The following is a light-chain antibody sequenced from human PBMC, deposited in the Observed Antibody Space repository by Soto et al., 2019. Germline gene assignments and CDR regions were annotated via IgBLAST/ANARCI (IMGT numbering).Light chain of an antibody. CDR2: DAS. J-gene: IGKJ5*01. CDR1: QSISSW. V-gene: IGKV1-5*01. Sequence: SQMPQSPSTLSASLGDRFTMTCRASQSISSWLAWYQQKPGKAPKLLIYDASSLESGVPSRFSGSGSGTEFTLTISSLQPDDFATYYCQQYNSYPITFGQGTRLEN. CDR3: QQYNSYPIT.